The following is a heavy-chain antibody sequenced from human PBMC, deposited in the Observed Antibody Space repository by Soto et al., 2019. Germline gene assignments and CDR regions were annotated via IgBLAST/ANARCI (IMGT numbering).Heavy chain of an antibody. CDR1: GFTFSSYA. CDR2: ISGSGGST. J-gene: IGHJ5*02. D-gene: IGHD3-22*01. Sequence: GGSLRLSCAASGFTFSSYAISWVRQAPGKGLEWVSAISGSGGSTYYADSVKGRFTISRDNSKNTLYLQMNSLRAEDTAVYYCAKVYYDSSGYYHWGQGTLVTVSS. V-gene: IGHV3-23*01. CDR3: AKVYYDSSGYYH.